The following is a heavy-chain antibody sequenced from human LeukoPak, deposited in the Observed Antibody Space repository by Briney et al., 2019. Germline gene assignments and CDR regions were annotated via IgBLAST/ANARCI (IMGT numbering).Heavy chain of an antibody. V-gene: IGHV1-2*02. CDR1: GYTFTGYY. Sequence: ASVKVSCKASGYTFTGYYMHWVRQAPGQGLEWMGWINPNSGGTNYAQKFQGRVTMTRDTSISTAYMEPSRLRSDDTAVYYCAREVELSHPYMDVWGKGTTVTVSS. CDR2: INPNSGGT. J-gene: IGHJ6*03. CDR3: AREVELSHPYMDV. D-gene: IGHD3-10*01.